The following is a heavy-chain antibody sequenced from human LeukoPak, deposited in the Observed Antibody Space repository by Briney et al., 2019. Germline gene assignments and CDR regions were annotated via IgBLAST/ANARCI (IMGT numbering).Heavy chain of an antibody. CDR1: GFTFDDYA. J-gene: IGHJ4*02. CDR3: AKSLTYYYDSSGYFDY. CDR2: ISWNSGSI. D-gene: IGHD3-22*01. V-gene: IGHV3-9*03. Sequence: GGSLRLSCAASGFTFDDYAMHWVRQAPGKGLEWVSGISWNSGSIGYADSVKGRFTISRDNAKNSLYLQMNSLRAEDMALYYCAKSLTYYYDSSGYFDYWGQGTLVTVS.